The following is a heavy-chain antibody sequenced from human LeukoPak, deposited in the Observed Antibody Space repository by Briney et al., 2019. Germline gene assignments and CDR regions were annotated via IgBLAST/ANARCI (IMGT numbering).Heavy chain of an antibody. CDR3: ARDPTVTTAPDY. Sequence: DSVKVSCKASGYPFISYGIVWVRQAPGQGLEWMGWISAYNGNTNYAQKLQGRVTITTDTSTSTAYMEMRSLRSEDTAMYYCARDPTVTTAPDYWGQGTLVTVSS. J-gene: IGHJ4*02. V-gene: IGHV1-18*01. CDR1: GYPFISYG. D-gene: IGHD4-17*01. CDR2: ISAYNGNT.